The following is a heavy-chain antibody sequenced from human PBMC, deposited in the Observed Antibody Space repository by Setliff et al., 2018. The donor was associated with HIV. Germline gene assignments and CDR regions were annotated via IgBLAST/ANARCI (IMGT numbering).Heavy chain of an antibody. CDR1: GGSISSGDYY. CDR3: ARRTALNWFGP. Sequence: TLSLTCTVSGGSISSGDYYWSWIRQPAGKGLEWLGHIYTRGSTKYNPSLKSRVTISADTSKNQFSLNLTSVTAADTAVYYCARRTALNWFGPWGQGTLVTVSS. J-gene: IGHJ5*02. V-gene: IGHV4-61*09. CDR2: IYTRGST.